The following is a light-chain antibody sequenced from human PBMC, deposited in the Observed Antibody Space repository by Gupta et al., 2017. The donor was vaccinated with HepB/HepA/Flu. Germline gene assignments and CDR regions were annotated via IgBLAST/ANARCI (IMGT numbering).Light chain of an antibody. J-gene: IGKJ2*01. CDR3: QQYDHLPYT. CDR1: HDIKTF. CDR2: GAS. Sequence: EIQMTQSPSSLSSSVGDRVTITCQATHDIKTFLNWFQQKSGKAPRLLIYGASNLESGVPPRFSGSGSGTQFSLTITSLQPEDVASYVCQQYDHLPYTFGQGTDLEI. V-gene: IGKV1-33*01.